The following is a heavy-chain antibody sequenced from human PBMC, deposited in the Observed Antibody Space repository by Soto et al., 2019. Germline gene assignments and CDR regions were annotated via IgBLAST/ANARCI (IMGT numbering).Heavy chain of an antibody. J-gene: IGHJ5*02. CDR2: IRNKANSYAT. Sequence: EVQLVESGGGLVQPGGSLKLSWAASGFTFSDSTMHWVRQASGQGLEWVSRIRNKANSYATAYAASVKGRFTVSRDDSKNTAYLQMNGLKTEDTAVYYCTSSFVVVTAIAASWGQGTLVTVSS. D-gene: IGHD2-21*02. CDR1: GFTFSDST. V-gene: IGHV3-73*02. CDR3: TSSFVVVTAIAAS.